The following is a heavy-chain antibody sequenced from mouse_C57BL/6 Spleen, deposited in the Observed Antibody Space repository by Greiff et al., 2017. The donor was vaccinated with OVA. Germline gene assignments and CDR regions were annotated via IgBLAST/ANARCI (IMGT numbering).Heavy chain of an antibody. CDR3: AREHLLLRSGAMDY. Sequence: EVKLQESGPELVKPGASVKMSCKASGYTFTDYNMHWVKQSHGKSLEWIGYINPNNGGTSYNQKFKGKATLTVNKSSSTAYMELRSLTSEDSAVYYCAREHLLLRSGAMDYWGQGTSVTVSS. CDR1: GYTFTDYN. D-gene: IGHD1-1*01. V-gene: IGHV1-22*01. J-gene: IGHJ4*01. CDR2: INPNNGGT.